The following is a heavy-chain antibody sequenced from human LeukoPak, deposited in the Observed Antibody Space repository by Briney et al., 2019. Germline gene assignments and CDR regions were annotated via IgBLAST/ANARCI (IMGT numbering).Heavy chain of an antibody. Sequence: ASLKVSCKASGYTFTDYYMHWVRQAPGQGLDWMGRINPNSGGTNYAQKFQGRVTMTRDTSISTAYMELSRLRSDDTAVYYCARGGITIFGVVIWGEYWGQGTLVTVSS. CDR2: INPNSGGT. V-gene: IGHV1-2*06. CDR1: GYTFTDYY. J-gene: IGHJ4*02. D-gene: IGHD3-3*01. CDR3: ARGGITIFGVVIWGEY.